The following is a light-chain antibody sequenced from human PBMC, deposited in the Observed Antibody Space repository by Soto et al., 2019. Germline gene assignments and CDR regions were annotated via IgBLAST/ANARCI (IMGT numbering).Light chain of an antibody. CDR3: QQYHDSPMNT. CDR2: GAS. CDR1: QSVRSTF. V-gene: IGKV3-20*01. Sequence: VLPQSPDTLSLSPGDRATLSCRASQSVRSTFLAWYQQKPGQAPRLLIYGASNRAAGIPESFSGSASGTEFTLTISRLEPDDSAVYYCQQYHDSPMNTFGQGTKLQIK. J-gene: IGKJ2*01.